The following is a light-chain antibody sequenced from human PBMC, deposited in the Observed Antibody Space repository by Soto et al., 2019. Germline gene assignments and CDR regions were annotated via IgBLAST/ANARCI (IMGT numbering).Light chain of an antibody. CDR2: TNN. V-gene: IGLV1-44*01. CDR3: AAWDDSMNGYV. Sequence: QSVLTQPPSASGTPGQRVIISCSGSSFNIGSNTVNWYQHLPGTAPKLLIHTNNQWPSGVPDRFSGSKSGTSASLTISGLQSEDEADYYCAAWDDSMNGYVLGNGTKVT. J-gene: IGLJ1*01. CDR1: SFNIGSNT.